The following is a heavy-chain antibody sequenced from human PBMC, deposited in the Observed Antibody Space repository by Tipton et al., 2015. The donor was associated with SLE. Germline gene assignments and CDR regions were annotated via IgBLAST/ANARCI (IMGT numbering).Heavy chain of an antibody. CDR1: GGSISSSSYY. CDR2: RYYSGST. D-gene: IGHD3-22*01. V-gene: IGHV4-39*07. J-gene: IGHJ6*02. Sequence: TLSLTCTVSGGSISSSSYYWGWIRQPPGKGLEWIGSRYYSGSTDYNPSLKSRATLSEDTPKNQFSLRLSSVTAADTAVYYCARYPYDSNGNHYYYYFGMDVWGQGTTVTVSS. CDR3: ARYPYDSNGNHYYYYFGMDV.